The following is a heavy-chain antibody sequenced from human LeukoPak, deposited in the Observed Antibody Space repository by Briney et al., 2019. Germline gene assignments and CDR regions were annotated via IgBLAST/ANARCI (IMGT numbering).Heavy chain of an antibody. J-gene: IGHJ4*02. V-gene: IGHV3-23*01. CDR2: ISGSGGST. CDR3: AKDIIAAAGTIGSYYFDY. D-gene: IGHD6-13*01. Sequence: GGSLRLSCAASGFTFSSYAMSWVRQAPGKGLEWVSAISGSGGSTYYADSVKGRFTISRDNSKNTLYLQMNSLRAEDTAVYYCAKDIIAAAGTIGSYYFDYWGQGTLVTVSS. CDR1: GFTFSSYA.